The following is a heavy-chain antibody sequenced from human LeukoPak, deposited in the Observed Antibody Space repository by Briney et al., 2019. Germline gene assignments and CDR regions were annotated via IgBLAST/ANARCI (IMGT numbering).Heavy chain of an antibody. Sequence: SETLSLTCTVSSDSISSSYWSWIRQPPGKGLEWIGYIYYSGSTNYNPSLKSRVAISVDTSKNQFSLKLNSVTAADTAVYYCARSRLGIVVVPAATQFDYWGQGTLVTVSS. J-gene: IGHJ4*02. CDR2: IYYSGST. V-gene: IGHV4-59*01. CDR3: ARSRLGIVVVPAATQFDY. CDR1: SDSISSSY. D-gene: IGHD2-2*03.